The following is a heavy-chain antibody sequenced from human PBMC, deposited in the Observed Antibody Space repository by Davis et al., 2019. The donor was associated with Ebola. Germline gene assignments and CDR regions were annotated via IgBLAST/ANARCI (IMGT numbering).Heavy chain of an antibody. Sequence: PGGSLRLSCTDSVITFSSYAMTWVRQAPGKGLEWVSAISGSGGSTYYADSVKGRFTISRDNSKKTLYLQMNSLRAEDTAVYYCAQVNVEATDTPIWWGQGTLVTVSS. J-gene: IGHJ4*02. CDR2: ISGSGGST. CDR1: VITFSSYA. V-gene: IGHV3-23*01. CDR3: AQVNVEATDTPIW. D-gene: IGHD1-1*01.